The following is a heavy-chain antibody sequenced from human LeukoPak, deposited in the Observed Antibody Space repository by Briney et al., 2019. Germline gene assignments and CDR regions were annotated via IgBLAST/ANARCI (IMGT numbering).Heavy chain of an antibody. CDR2: ISAYNGNT. V-gene: IGHV1-18*01. J-gene: IGHJ4*02. CDR1: GYTFTSYG. Sequence: GASVKVSCKASGYTFTSYGISWVRQAPGQGLEWMGWISAYNGNTNYAQKLQGRVTMTTDTSTSIAYMELRSLRSDDTAVYYCARQYCSSTSCYVVPDYWGQGTLVTVSS. D-gene: IGHD2-2*01. CDR3: ARQYCSSTSCYVVPDY.